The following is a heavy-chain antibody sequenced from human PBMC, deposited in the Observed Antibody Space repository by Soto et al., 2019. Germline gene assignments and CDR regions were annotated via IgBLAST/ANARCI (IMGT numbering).Heavy chain of an antibody. CDR3: AKESNRGASYHFDY. CDR1: GITFSSYA. CDR2: IRGSGGST. V-gene: IGHV3-23*01. J-gene: IGHJ4*02. Sequence: XSLSLSCAASGITFSSYAISWVLQAPGKGLEWVSGIRGSGGSTNNADSVKGRFTISRDNSKNTLYLQMNSLRDEDTAVYYCAKESNRGASYHFDYWGQGTLVTVSS. D-gene: IGHD3-10*01.